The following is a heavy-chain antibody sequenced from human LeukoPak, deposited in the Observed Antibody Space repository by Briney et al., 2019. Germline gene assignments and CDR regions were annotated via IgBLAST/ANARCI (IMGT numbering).Heavy chain of an antibody. V-gene: IGHV3-30*18. CDR1: GFTFSSYG. Sequence: GGSLRLSCAASGFTFSSYGMHWVRQAPGKGLEWVAVISYDGSNKYYADSVKGRFTISRDNSKNTLYLQMNSLRAGDTAVYYCAKARDYDILTGGDYWGQGTLVTVSS. CDR2: ISYDGSNK. D-gene: IGHD3-9*01. CDR3: AKARDYDILTGGDY. J-gene: IGHJ4*02.